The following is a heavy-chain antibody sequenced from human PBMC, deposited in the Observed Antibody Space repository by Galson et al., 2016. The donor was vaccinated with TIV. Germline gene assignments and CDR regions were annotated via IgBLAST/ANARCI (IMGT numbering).Heavy chain of an antibody. J-gene: IGHJ4*02. V-gene: IGHV1-69*04. Sequence: SVKASCKASGGTFNSYDISWLRQVPGQGFEWMGRINPAVGLTKYAQRFQGRITITAAYMELSSLRSEDTAVYYCSSASHLVPTVHHYWGQGTLVTVSS. CDR2: INPAVGLT. CDR3: SSASHLVPTVHHY. D-gene: IGHD3-3*02. CDR1: GGTFNSYD.